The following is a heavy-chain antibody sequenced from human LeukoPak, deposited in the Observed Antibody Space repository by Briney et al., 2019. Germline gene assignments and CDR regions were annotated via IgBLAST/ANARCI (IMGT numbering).Heavy chain of an antibody. CDR2: ITNTGRST. Sequence: PGGSLRLSCEASGFSLSSYFTSWIRQAPGKGLEWVSYITNTGRSTNYADAVKGRFTISRDNAKQSVYLEMTDLRAEDTAVYYCAREASGNYHVFDSWGQGTLVTVSS. V-gene: IGHV3-11*04. CDR3: AREASGNYHVFDS. J-gene: IGHJ4*02. CDR1: GFSLSSYF. D-gene: IGHD6-25*01.